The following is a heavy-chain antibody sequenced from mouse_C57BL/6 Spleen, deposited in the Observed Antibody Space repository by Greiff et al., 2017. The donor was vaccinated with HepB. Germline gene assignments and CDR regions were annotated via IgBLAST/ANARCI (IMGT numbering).Heavy chain of an antibody. D-gene: IGHD1-1*01. CDR1: GYSFSSSW. Sequence: VQLQQSGPELVKPGASVKISCKASGYSFSSSWMNWVKQRPGKGLEWIGRIYPGDGDTNYNGKFKGKATLTADKSSSTAYMQLSSLTSEDSAVYVCARDYGCSPVAYWGQGTLVTVSS. CDR2: IYPGDGDT. V-gene: IGHV1-82*01. J-gene: IGHJ3*01. CDR3: ARDYGCSPVAY.